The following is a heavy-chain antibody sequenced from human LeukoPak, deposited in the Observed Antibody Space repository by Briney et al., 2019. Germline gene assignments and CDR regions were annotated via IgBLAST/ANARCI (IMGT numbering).Heavy chain of an antibody. D-gene: IGHD4-23*01. CDR1: GGTFGSYA. CDR3: ARETMTTVAENWFDP. Sequence: GASVKVSCKASGGTFGSYAISWVRQAPGQGLEWMGWINPNSGGTNYAQKFQGRVTMTRDTSISTAYMELSRLRSDDTAVYYCARETMTTVAENWFDPWGQGTLVTVSS. J-gene: IGHJ5*02. CDR2: INPNSGGT. V-gene: IGHV1-2*02.